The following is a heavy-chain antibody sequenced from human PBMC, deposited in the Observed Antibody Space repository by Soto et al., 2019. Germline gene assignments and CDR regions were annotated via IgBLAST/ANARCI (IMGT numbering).Heavy chain of an antibody. D-gene: IGHD6-19*01. V-gene: IGHV4-34*01. J-gene: IGHJ4*02. CDR3: ARGGSSGWYFSVTAFDY. Sequence: PSETMSLTCAVYGGSFIGYYCIFIRHPPFKWLEWIVEINHSGSTNYNPSLKSRVTISVDTSKNQFSLKLSSVTAADTAVYYCARGGSSGWYFSVTAFDYWGQGPLGTVSS. CDR1: GGSFIGYY. CDR2: INHSGST.